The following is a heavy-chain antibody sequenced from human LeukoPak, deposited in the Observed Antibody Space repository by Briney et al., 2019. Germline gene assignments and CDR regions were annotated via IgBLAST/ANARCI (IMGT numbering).Heavy chain of an antibody. CDR2: IYYSGST. V-gene: IGHV4-31*03. CDR3: ARTYQLLGAFDI. J-gene: IGHJ3*02. CDR1: GGSISSGGYY. D-gene: IGHD2-2*01. Sequence: SETLSLTCTVSGGSISSGGYYWSWIRQHPGKGLEWIGYIYYSGSTYYNPSLKSRVTISVDTSKNQFSLKLSSVTAAGTAVYYCARTYQLLGAFDIWGQGTMVTVSS.